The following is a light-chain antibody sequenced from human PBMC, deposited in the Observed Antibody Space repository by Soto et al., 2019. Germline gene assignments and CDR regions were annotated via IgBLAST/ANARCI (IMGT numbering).Light chain of an antibody. CDR1: QRSSTY. CDR3: HQTYSIPPT. Sequence: IQMTQSPSSLSASVGDRVTITCRASQRSSTYLNWFQQRPGKAPRLLIYAASTLQTGVSSNFSGSASGTDFTLTITSLQPEDFATYFCHQTYSIPPTFGQGTK. V-gene: IGKV1-39*01. J-gene: IGKJ1*01. CDR2: AAS.